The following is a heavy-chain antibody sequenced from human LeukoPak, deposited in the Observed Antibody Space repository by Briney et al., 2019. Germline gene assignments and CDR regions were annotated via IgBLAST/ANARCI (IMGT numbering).Heavy chain of an antibody. J-gene: IGHJ6*04. Sequence: SETLSLTWTVSGGSISSYYWSWIRQPPGKGLEWIGYIYYSGSTNYNPSLKSRVTISVDTSKNQFSLKLSSVTAADTAVYYCARRLYGRMDVWGKGTTVTVSS. CDR3: ARRLYGRMDV. V-gene: IGHV4-59*01. CDR2: IYYSGST. CDR1: GGSISSYY. D-gene: IGHD3-10*01.